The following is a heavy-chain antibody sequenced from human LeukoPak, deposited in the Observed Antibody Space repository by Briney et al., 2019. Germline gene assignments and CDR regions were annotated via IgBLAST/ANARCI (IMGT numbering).Heavy chain of an antibody. CDR3: TTEYISIWYAY. D-gene: IGHD3-3*02. Sequence: GGSLRLSCAASGFIFSNAWMSWVRQAPGKGLEWVGRIKSKADGGTTDYAAPVKGRLTISRDDSKNTLYLQLNSLQTEDTGVYYCTTEYISIWYAYWGHGTLVTVSS. J-gene: IGHJ5*01. CDR2: IKSKADGGTT. CDR1: GFIFSNAW. V-gene: IGHV3-15*01.